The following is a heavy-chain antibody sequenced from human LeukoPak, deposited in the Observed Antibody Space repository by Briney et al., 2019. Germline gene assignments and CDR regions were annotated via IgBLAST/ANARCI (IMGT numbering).Heavy chain of an antibody. CDR2: ISGSGGRT. Sequence: GGSLRLSCAASGFTFSNAWMSWVRQAPGKGLEWVSAISGSGGRTYYADSVKGRFTISRDNSMDTLYLQMNSLRADDTAVYYCAKGARWELPLDYWGQGTLVTVSS. D-gene: IGHD1-26*01. CDR1: GFTFSNAW. J-gene: IGHJ4*02. V-gene: IGHV3-23*01. CDR3: AKGARWELPLDY.